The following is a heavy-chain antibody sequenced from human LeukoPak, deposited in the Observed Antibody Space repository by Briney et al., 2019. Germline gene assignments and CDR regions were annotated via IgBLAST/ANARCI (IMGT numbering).Heavy chain of an antibody. Sequence: PGGSLRLSCAASGFTFSGYWMHWVRQTPGKGLMWVSRINSDGSGTSHADSVKGRFTISRDNAKNTLYLQMNSLRAEDTAVYYCARERIRSGQRSSDSWGRGTLVTVSS. D-gene: IGHD5-12*01. J-gene: IGHJ4*02. V-gene: IGHV3-74*01. CDR3: ARERIRSGQRSSDS. CDR1: GFTFSGYW. CDR2: INSDGSGT.